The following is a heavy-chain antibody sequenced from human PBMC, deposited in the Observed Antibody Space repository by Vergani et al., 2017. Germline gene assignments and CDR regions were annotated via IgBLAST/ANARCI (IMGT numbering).Heavy chain of an antibody. CDR2: IRYDGSNK. Sequence: VQLVESGGGLVKPGGSLRLSCAASGFTFSNYGMHWVRQAPGKGLEWVAFIRYDGSNKYYADSVKGRFTISRDNAKNSLYLQMNSLRAEDTAVYYCARDRRYYDYVWGSYRPISGYGMDVWGQGTTVTVSS. J-gene: IGHJ6*02. CDR3: ARDRRYYDYVWGSYRPISGYGMDV. D-gene: IGHD3-16*02. CDR1: GFTFSNYG. V-gene: IGHV3-30*02.